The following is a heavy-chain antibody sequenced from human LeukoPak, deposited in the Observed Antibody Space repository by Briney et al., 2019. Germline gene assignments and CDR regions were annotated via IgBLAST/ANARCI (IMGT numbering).Heavy chain of an antibody. CDR2: IKQDGSEK. V-gene: IGHV3-7*01. CDR3: AREPCSGGSCYYFYGMDV. Sequence: GGPLRLSCAASGFTFSSYWMSWVRQAPGKGLGWVANIKQDGSEKYYVDSVKGRFTISRDNAKNSLYLQMNSLRAEDTAVYHCAREPCSGGSCYYFYGMDVWGQGTTVTVSS. D-gene: IGHD2-15*01. CDR1: GFTFSSYW. J-gene: IGHJ6*02.